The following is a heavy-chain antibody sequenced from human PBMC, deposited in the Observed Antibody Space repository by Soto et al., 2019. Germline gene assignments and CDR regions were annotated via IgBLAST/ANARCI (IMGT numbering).Heavy chain of an antibody. Sequence: GGSLRLSCAASGFTFSSYAMTWVRQAPGKGLEWVSAISGSADSTYYADSVKGRVTISRDNSKKTVYLEMNSLRVEDTAVYYCTRRTYTSGWRHYFDLWGQATLVTVSS. J-gene: IGHJ4*02. V-gene: IGHV3-23*01. CDR2: ISGSADST. D-gene: IGHD6-19*01. CDR1: GFTFSSYA. CDR3: TRRTYTSGWRHYFDL.